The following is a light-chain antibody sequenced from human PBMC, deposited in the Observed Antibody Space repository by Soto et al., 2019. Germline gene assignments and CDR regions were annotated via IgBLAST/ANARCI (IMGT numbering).Light chain of an antibody. V-gene: IGKV3-20*01. J-gene: IGKJ1*01. CDR2: GAS. Sequence: EIVLTQSPSTLSVSPGESATLSCRASQSFGSSLAWYQQKLGQAPRLLIYGASTRATGIPARFRGSGSGTDFTLTISRLEPDDFAVYYCQQYGRSGTFGQGTKVDI. CDR1: QSFGSS. CDR3: QQYGRSGT.